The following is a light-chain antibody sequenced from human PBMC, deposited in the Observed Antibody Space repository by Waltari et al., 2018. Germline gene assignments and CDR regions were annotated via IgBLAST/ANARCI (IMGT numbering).Light chain of an antibody. CDR3: QQYNNWQT. CDR1: QSVGSN. J-gene: IGKJ1*01. Sequence: EIVMTQSPATLSVSPGERATLSCRASQSVGSNLAWYQRKPGQAPRLLIYGASTRATGIPARFSGSGSGTEFTLTISSLQSEDFALYYCQQYNNWQTFGQGTKVEIK. V-gene: IGKV3-15*01. CDR2: GAS.